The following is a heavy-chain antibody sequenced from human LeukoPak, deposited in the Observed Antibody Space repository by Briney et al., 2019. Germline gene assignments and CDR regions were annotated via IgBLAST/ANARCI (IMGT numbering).Heavy chain of an antibody. CDR1: GGSISSSNW. CDR3: ARGSVAAAGTGIDY. D-gene: IGHD6-13*01. Sequence: PSETLSLTCAVSGGSISSSNWWSWVRQPPGKGLEWIGEIYHSGSTNYNPSLKSRVTISVDKSKNQFSLKLSSVTAADTAVYYCARGSVAAAGTGIDYWGQGTLVTVSS. V-gene: IGHV4-4*02. J-gene: IGHJ4*02. CDR2: IYHSGST.